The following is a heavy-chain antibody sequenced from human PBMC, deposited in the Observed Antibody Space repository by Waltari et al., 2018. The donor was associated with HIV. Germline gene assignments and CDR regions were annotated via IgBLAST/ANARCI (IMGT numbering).Heavy chain of an antibody. D-gene: IGHD3-10*01. CDR3: ARDIPYGGLDAFDV. CDR2: IYYSGST. V-gene: IGHV4-59*02. J-gene: IGHJ3*01. CDR1: GGPVSSGY. Sequence: QVQLHESGPGLVKPSETLSLSCTVSGGPVSSGYWSWIRPPPGKGLEWIGYIYYSGSTSYNPSLKSRVTISIDSSKNQFSLKLTSVTAADTAVYYCARDIPYGGLDAFDVWGQGTVVTVSS.